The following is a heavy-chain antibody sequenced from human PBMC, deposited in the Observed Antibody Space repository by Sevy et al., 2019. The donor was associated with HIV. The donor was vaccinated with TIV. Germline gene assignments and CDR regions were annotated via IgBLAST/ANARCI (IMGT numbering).Heavy chain of an antibody. CDR1: GFIFTSSA. D-gene: IGHD1-1*01. CDR3: AGDNEI. CDR2: IFYDGSNR. V-gene: IGHV3-33*01. Sequence: GGSLRLSCAASGFIFTSSAMHWVRQAPGKGLEWVAVIFYDGSNRFYADSVEGRFTMSRDNSKNTVYLQMNSLRGDDTAVYYWAGDNEIWGQGTMVTVSS. J-gene: IGHJ3*02.